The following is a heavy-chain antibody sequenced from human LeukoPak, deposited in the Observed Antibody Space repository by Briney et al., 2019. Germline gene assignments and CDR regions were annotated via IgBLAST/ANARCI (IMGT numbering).Heavy chain of an antibody. CDR3: ARLEETNWFDP. J-gene: IGHJ5*02. Sequence: GESLKISCKGSGYRFTSYWIGWVRQMPGKGLEWMGIIYPGDSDTRYSPSFQGQVTISVDKSITTAYQQWSSLKASDTAMYYCARLEETNWFDPWGQGTLVTVSS. V-gene: IGHV5-51*01. CDR2: IYPGDSDT. D-gene: IGHD5-24*01. CDR1: GYRFTSYW.